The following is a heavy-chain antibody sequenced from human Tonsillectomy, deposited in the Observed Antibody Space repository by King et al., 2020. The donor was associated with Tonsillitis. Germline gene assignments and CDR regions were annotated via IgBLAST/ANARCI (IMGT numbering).Heavy chain of an antibody. D-gene: IGHD3-22*01. J-gene: IGHJ3*02. V-gene: IGHV3-21*01. CDR1: GFTFSSYS. CDR3: ARMIDSFFDAFDI. CDR2: ISTSSSYI. Sequence: VQLVESGGGLVKPGGSLRLSCAASGFTFSSYSMNWVRQAPGKGLEWVSFISTSSSYIYYADSVKGRFTISRDNAKNSLYLQMNSLRAEDTAVYYCARMIDSFFDAFDIWGQGTMVTVSS.